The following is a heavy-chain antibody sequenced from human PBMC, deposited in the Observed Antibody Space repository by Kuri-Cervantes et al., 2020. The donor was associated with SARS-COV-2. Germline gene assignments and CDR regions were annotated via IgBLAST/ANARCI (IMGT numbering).Heavy chain of an antibody. D-gene: IGHD6-19*01. CDR2: ISGSGGST. CDR3: ARGTVAGLDYFDY. CDR1: GFTFSSYA. J-gene: IGHJ4*02. Sequence: GGSLRLSCAASGFTFSSYAMSWVRQAPGKGLEWVSAISGSGGSTYYADSVKGRFTISRDNSKNTLYLQMNSLRAEDTAVYYCARGTVAGLDYFDYWGQGTLVTGSS. V-gene: IGHV3-23*01.